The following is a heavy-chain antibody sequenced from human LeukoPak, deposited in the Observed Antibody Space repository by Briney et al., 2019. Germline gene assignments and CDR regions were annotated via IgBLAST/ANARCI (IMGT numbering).Heavy chain of an antibody. Sequence: PGGSLRLSCAASGFTFSDYYMSWIRQAPGKGLEWVSYISSTSSFTNYADSVKGRFTISRDNAKSSLYLQMNSLRAYDTAVYYCARDVRGYKYWGQGTLVTVSS. D-gene: IGHD3-10*02. V-gene: IGHV3-11*06. J-gene: IGHJ4*02. CDR2: ISSTSSFT. CDR1: GFTFSDYY. CDR3: ARDVRGYKY.